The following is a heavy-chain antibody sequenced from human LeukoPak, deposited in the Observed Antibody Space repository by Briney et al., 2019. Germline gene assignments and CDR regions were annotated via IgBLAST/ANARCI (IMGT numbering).Heavy chain of an antibody. Sequence: ASVKVSCKASGYTFTSYGISWVRQAPGQGLEWMGRISAYNGNTNYAQKLQGRVTMTSDTSTSTAYMELRSLRSDDTAVYYCARDYCGSGGSCYSGVDYWGQGTLVTVSS. D-gene: IGHD2-15*01. V-gene: IGHV1-18*01. CDR2: ISAYNGNT. J-gene: IGHJ4*02. CDR1: GYTFTSYG. CDR3: ARDYCGSGGSCYSGVDY.